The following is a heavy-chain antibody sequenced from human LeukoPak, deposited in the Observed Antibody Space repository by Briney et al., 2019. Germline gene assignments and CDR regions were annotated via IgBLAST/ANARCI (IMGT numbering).Heavy chain of an antibody. Sequence: PGGSLRLSCAASEFTFDDYAMHWVRQAPGKGLEWVANIKQDGSEKYYVDSVRGRFTISRDNAKNSLYLQMNSLRAEDTAVYYCARDSSGWHPLDYWGQGTLVTVSS. D-gene: IGHD6-19*01. CDR1: EFTFDDYA. CDR3: ARDSSGWHPLDY. V-gene: IGHV3-7*01. J-gene: IGHJ4*02. CDR2: IKQDGSEK.